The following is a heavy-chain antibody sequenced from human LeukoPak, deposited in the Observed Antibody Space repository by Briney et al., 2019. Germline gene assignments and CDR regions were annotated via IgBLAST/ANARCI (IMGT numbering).Heavy chain of an antibody. V-gene: IGHV4-59*01. J-gene: IGHJ4*02. D-gene: IGHD3-3*01. CDR3: ARVNYEWSLDY. Sequence: SSETLSLACTVSGGSISSYYWSWIRQPPGKGLEWIGYIYYSGSTNYNPSLKSRVTISVDTSKNQFSLKLSSVTAADTAVYYCARVNYEWSLDYWGQGTLVTVSS. CDR2: IYYSGST. CDR1: GGSISSYY.